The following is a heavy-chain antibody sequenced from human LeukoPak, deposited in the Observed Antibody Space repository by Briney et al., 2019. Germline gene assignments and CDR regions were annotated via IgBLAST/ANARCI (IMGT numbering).Heavy chain of an antibody. Sequence: PGGSLRLSCAASGFTFSSYEMNWVRQAPGKGLEWVSVIYSGGSTYYADSVKGRFTISRDNSKNTLYLQMNSLRAEDTAVYYCAREAITSSDAFDIWGQGTMVTVSS. CDR1: GFTFSSYE. D-gene: IGHD5-12*01. CDR3: AREAITSSDAFDI. CDR2: IYSGGST. V-gene: IGHV3-53*01. J-gene: IGHJ3*02.